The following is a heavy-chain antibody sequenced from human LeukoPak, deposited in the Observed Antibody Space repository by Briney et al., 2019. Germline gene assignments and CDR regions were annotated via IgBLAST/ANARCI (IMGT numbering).Heavy chain of an antibody. CDR1: GSTFSSYS. V-gene: IGHV3-21*01. CDR3: ARDRTYYDFWSGYSGFDY. Sequence: GGSLRLSCAASGSTFSSYSMNWVRQAPGKGLEWVSSISSSSSYIYYADSVKGRFTISRDNAKNSLYLQMNSLRAEDTAVYYCARDRTYYDFWSGYSGFDYWGQGTLVTVSS. D-gene: IGHD3-3*01. J-gene: IGHJ4*02. CDR2: ISSSSSYI.